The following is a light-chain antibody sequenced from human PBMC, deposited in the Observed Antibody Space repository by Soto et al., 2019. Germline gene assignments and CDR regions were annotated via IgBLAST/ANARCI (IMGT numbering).Light chain of an antibody. CDR3: SSYAGSLVV. J-gene: IGLJ2*01. V-gene: IGLV2-8*01. CDR2: QVT. Sequence: QSALTQPPSASGSPGQSVTISCTGTNSDIGAYNYVSWYRQYPDKAPKLLVYQVTKRPSGVPDRFSGSKSGNTAALTVSGLQAEDEAVYCCSSYAGSLVVFGGGTKVTVL. CDR1: NSDIGAYNY.